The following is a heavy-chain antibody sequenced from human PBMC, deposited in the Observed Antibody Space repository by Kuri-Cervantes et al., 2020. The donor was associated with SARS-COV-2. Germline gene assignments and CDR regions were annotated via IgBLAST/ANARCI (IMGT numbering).Heavy chain of an antibody. CDR2: IKSKTDGGTT. CDR3: TTDLSPSPITIFGVVISHYGMDV. CDR1: GFTFSNAW. V-gene: IGHV3-15*01. J-gene: IGHJ6*02. D-gene: IGHD3-3*01. Sequence: GESLKISCAASGFTFSNAWMSWVRQAPGKGLEWVGRIKSKTDGGTTDYAAPVNGRFTISRDDSKNALYLQMNSLKTEDTAVYYCTTDLSPSPITIFGVVISHYGMDVWGQGTTVTVSS.